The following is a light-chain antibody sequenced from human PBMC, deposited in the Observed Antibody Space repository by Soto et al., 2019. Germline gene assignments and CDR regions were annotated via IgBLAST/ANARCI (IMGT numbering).Light chain of an antibody. Sequence: DIQMTQSPSSLSASVGDIVTITFRASQGISSYLAWYQQKPGKVPKLLIYAASTLQSGVPSRFSGSGSDTDFTLTISSLQPEDVATYYCQKYNSAPPWTFGQGTKVDIK. J-gene: IGKJ1*01. CDR1: QGISSY. CDR2: AAS. CDR3: QKYNSAPPWT. V-gene: IGKV1-27*01.